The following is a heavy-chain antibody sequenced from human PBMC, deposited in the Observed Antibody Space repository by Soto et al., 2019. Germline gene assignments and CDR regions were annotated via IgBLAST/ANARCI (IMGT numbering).Heavy chain of an antibody. CDR3: ARSRNSAVADSFDF. D-gene: IGHD1-26*01. CDR2: ISRDGSHK. V-gene: IGHV3-30*04. Sequence: PGGSLRLSCAASGFTFSSYEMNWVRQAPGKGLEWVAVISRDGSHKYYLDSVKGRFTISRDNSKDTVNLLMNSLRDDDAAMYYCARSRNSAVADSFDFWGQGALVTVSS. CDR1: GFTFSSYE. J-gene: IGHJ4*02.